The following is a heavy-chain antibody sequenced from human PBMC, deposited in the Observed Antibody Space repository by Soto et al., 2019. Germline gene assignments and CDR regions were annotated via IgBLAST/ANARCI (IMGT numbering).Heavy chain of an antibody. CDR3: AKVSRIAVAANYYYGMDV. V-gene: IGHV1-69*13. CDR2: IIPIFGTA. CDR1: GGTFSSYA. D-gene: IGHD6-19*01. J-gene: IGHJ6*02. Sequence: SVKVSCKASGGTFSSYAISWVRQAPGQGLEWMGGIIPIFGTANYAQKFQGRVTITADESTSTAYMELSSLRSEDTAVYYCAKVSRIAVAANYYYGMDVWGQGTTVTVSS.